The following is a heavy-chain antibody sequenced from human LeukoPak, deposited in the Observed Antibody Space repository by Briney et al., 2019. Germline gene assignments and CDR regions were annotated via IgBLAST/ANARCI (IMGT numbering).Heavy chain of an antibody. CDR2: IYTSGNT. D-gene: IGHD3-10*01. CDR3: ARARRGGIAQRSGTILGDYFDY. J-gene: IGHJ4*02. CDR1: GGSISGYY. V-gene: IGHV4-4*07. Sequence: SETLSLTCTVSGGSISGYYWSWIRQPAGKGLEWIGRIYTSGNTNYSPSLKSRVSMSVDTSKNQFSLNLTSVTAADTAVYYCARARRGGIAQRSGTILGDYFDYWGQGTLVTVSS.